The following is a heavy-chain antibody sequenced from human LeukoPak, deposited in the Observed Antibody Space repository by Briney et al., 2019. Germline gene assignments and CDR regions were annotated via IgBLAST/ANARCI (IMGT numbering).Heavy chain of an antibody. V-gene: IGHV3-21*01. Sequence: GGSLRLSCAASGFTFSSYSMNWVRQAPGKGLEWVSSISSSSSYIYYADSVKGRFTISRDNAKNSLYLQMNSLRAEDTAVYYCARGWLSARRGFDYWGQGTLVTVSS. D-gene: IGHD6-6*01. CDR2: ISSSSSYI. CDR3: ARGWLSARRGFDY. J-gene: IGHJ4*02. CDR1: GFTFSSYS.